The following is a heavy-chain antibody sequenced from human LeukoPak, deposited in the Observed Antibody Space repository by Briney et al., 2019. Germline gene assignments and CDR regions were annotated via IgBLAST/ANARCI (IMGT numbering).Heavy chain of an antibody. D-gene: IGHD6-6*01. V-gene: IGHV4-61*02. CDR1: GGSISSGSYH. CDR3: VGEYSSSVGYYYHYMDV. CDR2: IYTNGNT. Sequence: SETLSLTCTVSGGSISSGSYHWGWLRQPAGKGLEWIGRIYTNGNTYDNPSLKSRVIISVDTSKNQFSLKMSSVSAAATALYYCVGEYSSSVGYYYHYMDVWGKGTTVSVSS. J-gene: IGHJ6*03.